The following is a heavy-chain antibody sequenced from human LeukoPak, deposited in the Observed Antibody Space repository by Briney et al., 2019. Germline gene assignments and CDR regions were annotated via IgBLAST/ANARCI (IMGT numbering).Heavy chain of an antibody. CDR3: ARGGPGWGLWYFDL. V-gene: IGHV4-4*07. D-gene: IGHD7-27*01. CDR2: IYTSGST. J-gene: IGHJ2*01. CDR1: GGSISSYY. Sequence: SETLSLTCTVSGGSISSYYWSWIRQPAGKGLEWIGRIYTSGSTNYNPSLKSRVTLSVDTSKNQFSLKLSSVTAADTAVYYCARGGPGWGLWYFDLWGRGTLVTVSS.